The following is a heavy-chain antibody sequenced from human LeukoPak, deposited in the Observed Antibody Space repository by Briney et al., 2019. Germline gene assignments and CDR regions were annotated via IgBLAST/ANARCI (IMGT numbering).Heavy chain of an antibody. CDR3: AREYLWGHYFDY. D-gene: IGHD3-16*01. J-gene: IGHJ4*02. CDR1: GFPFSNHA. Sequence: PGGSLRLSCAASGFPFSNHAMSWVRQPPGKGLEWVAVISYDGSNKYYADSVRGRFTISRDNSKNTLYLQMNSLRAEDTAVYYCAREYLWGHYFDYWGQGTLVTVSS. V-gene: IGHV3-30*04. CDR2: ISYDGSNK.